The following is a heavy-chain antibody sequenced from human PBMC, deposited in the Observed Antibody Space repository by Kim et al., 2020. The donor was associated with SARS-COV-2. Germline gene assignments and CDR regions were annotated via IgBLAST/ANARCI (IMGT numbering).Heavy chain of an antibody. CDR3: ARAEQQLAGGYYGIDG. J-gene: IGHJ6*01. Sequence: GGSLRLSCAASGFIFTNYYMTWIRQAPGKGLEWISNISGSSNYRNYADSVKGRFTISRANAKNSLLLHLNSLIAEDTAVYYCARAEQQLAGGYYGIDGRG. CDR1: GFIFTNYY. V-gene: IGHV3-11*06. D-gene: IGHD6-13*01. CDR2: ISGSSNYR.